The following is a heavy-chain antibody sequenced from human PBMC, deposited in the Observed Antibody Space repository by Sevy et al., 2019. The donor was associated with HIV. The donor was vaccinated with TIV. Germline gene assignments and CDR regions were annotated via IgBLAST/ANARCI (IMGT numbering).Heavy chain of an antibody. CDR2: IKEDGSLK. Sequence: GGSLRLSCVASGFTFSNFWMTWVRQAPGKGLEWVANIKEDGSLKYYVDSVKGRFTISRDNAKNSLYLEMNTLRAEDTALYYCAIQGRAWLSWGQGTPVTVSS. CDR3: AIQGRAWLS. CDR1: GFTFSNFW. J-gene: IGHJ4*02. D-gene: IGHD6-19*01. V-gene: IGHV3-7*01.